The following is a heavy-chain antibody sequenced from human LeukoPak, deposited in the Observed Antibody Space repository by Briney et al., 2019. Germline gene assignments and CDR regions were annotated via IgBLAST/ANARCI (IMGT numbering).Heavy chain of an antibody. V-gene: IGHV3-74*01. J-gene: IGHJ6*02. Sequence: GGSLRLSCAVSGFTFSSYWMHWVRQAPGKGLVWVSRIDRDGSRINYADSVKGRFTISRDNSKNTLYLQMNSLRAEDTAVYYCAKSPVVIMIVVVPYGMDVWGQGTTVTVSS. CDR1: GFTFSSYW. CDR3: AKSPVVIMIVVVPYGMDV. D-gene: IGHD3-22*01. CDR2: IDRDGSRI.